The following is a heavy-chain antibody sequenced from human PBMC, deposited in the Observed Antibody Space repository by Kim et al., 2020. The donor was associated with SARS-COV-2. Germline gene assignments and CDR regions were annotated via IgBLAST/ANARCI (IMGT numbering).Heavy chain of an antibody. V-gene: IGHV4-61*01. CDR3: ARDLSDYYDSSGGNAFYFDS. D-gene: IGHD3-22*01. Sequence: SETLSLTCTVSGGSVSSGSYYWSWIRQPPGKGLEWIGYIYYSGSTNYNPSLKSRVTISVDTSKNQFSLKLSSVTAADTAVYYCARDLSDYYDSSGGNAFYFDSWGQGTLVTVSS. CDR1: GGSVSSGSYY. J-gene: IGHJ4*02. CDR2: IYYSGST.